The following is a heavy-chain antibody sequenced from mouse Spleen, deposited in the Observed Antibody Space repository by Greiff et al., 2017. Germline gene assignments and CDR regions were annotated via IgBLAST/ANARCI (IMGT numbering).Heavy chain of an antibody. CDR1: GFTFSSYA. Sequence: EVMLVESGGGLVKRGGSLKLSCAASGFTFSSYAMSWVRQTPEKRLEWVATISSGGGNTYYPDSVKGRFTISRDNAKNTLYLQMSSLKSEDTAMYYCARQDYYAMDYWGQGTSVTVSS. J-gene: IGHJ4*01. CDR2: ISSGGGNT. CDR3: ARQDYYAMDY. V-gene: IGHV5-9*01.